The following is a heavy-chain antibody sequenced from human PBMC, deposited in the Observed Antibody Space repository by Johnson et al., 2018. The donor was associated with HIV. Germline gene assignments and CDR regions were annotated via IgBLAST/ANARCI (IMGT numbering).Heavy chain of an antibody. J-gene: IGHJ3*01. D-gene: IGHD2-2*01. CDR2: ISWNTGSI. Sequence: VESGGGLVQPGRSLRLSCAASGFTFDDYAMHWVRQTPGKGLEWVSGISWNTGSIGYVDSVKGRFTISRDNSKNTLYLQMNSLRAEDTAVYYCARGYCTSSSHCDAFDLWGQGTMVTVSS. CDR1: GFTFDDYA. CDR3: ARGYCTSSSHCDAFDL. V-gene: IGHV3-9*01.